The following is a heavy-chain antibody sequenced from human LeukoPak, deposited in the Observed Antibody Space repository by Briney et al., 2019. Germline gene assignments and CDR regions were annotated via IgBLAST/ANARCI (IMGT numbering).Heavy chain of an antibody. V-gene: IGHV4-59*01. CDR3: ARYPAYCSGGSCTNDAFDI. Sequence: PSETLSLTCTVSGGSISSYYWSWIRQPPGKGLEWIGYIYYSGSTNYNPSLKSRVTISVDTSKNQFSLKLSSVTAADTAVYYCARYPAYCSGGSCTNDAFDIWGQGTMVTVSS. D-gene: IGHD2-15*01. J-gene: IGHJ3*02. CDR1: GGSISSYY. CDR2: IYYSGST.